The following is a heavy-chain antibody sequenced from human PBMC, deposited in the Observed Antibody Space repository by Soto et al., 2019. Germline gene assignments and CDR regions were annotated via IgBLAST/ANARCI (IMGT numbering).Heavy chain of an antibody. CDR2: VSYDGSNK. V-gene: IGHV3-30*18. CDR1: GFTFSTYD. J-gene: IGHJ6*03. D-gene: IGHD4-17*01. Sequence: GGSLRLSCAASGFTFSTYDMHWVRQAPGKGLEWVAVVSYDGSNKYYADSVKGRFTISRDNSKNTLYLQMNSLRAEDTAVFYCAKSGDYVRDYYYYYYYMDVWGKGTTVTVS. CDR3: AKSGDYVRDYYYYYYYMDV.